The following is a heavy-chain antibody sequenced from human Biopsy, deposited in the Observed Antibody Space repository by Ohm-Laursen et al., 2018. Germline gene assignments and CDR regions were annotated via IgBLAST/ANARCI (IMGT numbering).Heavy chain of an antibody. J-gene: IGHJ4*02. CDR3: ARLTGDPSY. CDR2: IYYTGHT. CDR1: GGSIKSYY. V-gene: IGHV4-59*01. Sequence: GTLSFTCTVSGGSIKSYYWNWIRQSPGKGLEWIGFIYYTGHTNYNPSLKSRATISVDTPKNQFSLKVISVTAADTAVYYCARLTGDPSYWGQGILVTVSS. D-gene: IGHD7-27*01.